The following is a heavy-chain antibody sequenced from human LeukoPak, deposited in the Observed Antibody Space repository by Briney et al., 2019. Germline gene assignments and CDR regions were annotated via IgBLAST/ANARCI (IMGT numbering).Heavy chain of an antibody. CDR2: INHSGST. J-gene: IGHJ4*02. CDR1: GGSFSGYY. CDR3: ARLVGSSWYHEVLFGRDY. Sequence: SETLSLTCAVYGGSFSGYYWSWIRQPPGKGLEWIGEINHSGSTNYNPSLKSRVAISVDTSKNQFSLKLTSVTAADTAMYYCARLVGSSWYHEVLFGRDYWGQGTLVTVSS. D-gene: IGHD6-13*01. V-gene: IGHV4-34*01.